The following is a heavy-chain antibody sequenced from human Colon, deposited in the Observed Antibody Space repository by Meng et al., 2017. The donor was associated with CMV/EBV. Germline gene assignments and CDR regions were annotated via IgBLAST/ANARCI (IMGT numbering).Heavy chain of an antibody. CDR3: ARQSGYFDY. CDR2: IYYSGST. V-gene: IGHV4-59*08. J-gene: IGHJ4*02. D-gene: IGHD3-10*01. Sequence: QVQLQESGPGLVXPXXPLSLTCTVSGGSISSYYWSWIRQPPGKGLEWIGHIYYSGSTNYNPSLKSRVTISVDTSKNQFSLKLSSVTATDTAVYYCARQSGYFDYWGQGPLVTVSS. CDR1: GGSISSYY.